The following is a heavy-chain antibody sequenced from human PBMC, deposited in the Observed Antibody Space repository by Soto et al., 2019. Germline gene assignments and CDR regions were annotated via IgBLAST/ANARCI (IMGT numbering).Heavy chain of an antibody. CDR1: GGSISSGDYY. V-gene: IGHV4-30-4*01. CDR3: AREVGATTIYFDY. J-gene: IGHJ4*02. Sequence: SETLSLTCTVSGGSISSGDYYWSWIRQPPGKGLEWIGYIYYSGSTYYNPSLKSRVTISVDTSKNQFSLKLSSVTAADTAVYYCAREVGATTIYFDYWGQGTLVTGSS. D-gene: IGHD1-26*01. CDR2: IYYSGST.